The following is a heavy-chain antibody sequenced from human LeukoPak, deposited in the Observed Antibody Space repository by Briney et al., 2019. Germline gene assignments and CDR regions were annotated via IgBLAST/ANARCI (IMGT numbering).Heavy chain of an antibody. CDR2: ISGSSSFI. CDR3: AKDAYDSSGYSHFDY. CDR1: GSTFSHDA. V-gene: IGHV3-23*01. J-gene: IGHJ4*02. D-gene: IGHD3-22*01. Sequence: GGSLRLSCTVSGSTFSHDAMNWVRQAPGKGLEWVASISGSSSFIHYADSVKGRFTISRDNSKNTLYLQMNSLRAEDTAVYYCAKDAYDSSGYSHFDYWGQGTLVTVSS.